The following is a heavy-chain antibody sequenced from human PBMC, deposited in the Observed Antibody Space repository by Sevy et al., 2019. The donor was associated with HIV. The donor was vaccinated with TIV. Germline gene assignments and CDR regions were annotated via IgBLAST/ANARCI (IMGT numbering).Heavy chain of an antibody. CDR3: VRGGGRIHDFDY. D-gene: IGHD3-16*01. V-gene: IGHV3-11*01. CDR2: ISDSGHIK. J-gene: IGHJ4*02. Sequence: GGPLRLSCAASGFTFSDFYMSWIRQAPGKGLEWVSYISDSGHIKHYEDSVKGRFLISRDNAHNTVHLQMNSLTAEDTADYYCVRGGGRIHDFDYWGRGTLVTVSS. CDR1: GFTFSDFY.